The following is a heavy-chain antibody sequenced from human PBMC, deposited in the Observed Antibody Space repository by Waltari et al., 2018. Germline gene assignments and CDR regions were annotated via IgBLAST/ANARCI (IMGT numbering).Heavy chain of an antibody. J-gene: IGHJ4*02. D-gene: IGHD6-19*01. CDR1: GFTFSSYA. Sequence: EVQLLESGGGLVQPGGSLRLSCAASGFTFSSYAMSWVRQAPGKGLEWVSAISGSGGSPYSADSVKGRFTISRDNSKNTLYLQMNSLRAEDTAVYYCAPSSGWYYFDYWGQGTLVTVSS. CDR2: ISGSGGSP. CDR3: APSSGWYYFDY. V-gene: IGHV3-23*01.